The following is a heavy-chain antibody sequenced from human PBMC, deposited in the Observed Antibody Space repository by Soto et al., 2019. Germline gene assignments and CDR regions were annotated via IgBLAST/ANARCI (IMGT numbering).Heavy chain of an antibody. CDR3: DKAVGYRSSDRSSGLGFDY. CDR1: GFTFSSYA. J-gene: IGHJ4*02. D-gene: IGHD2-2*01. Sequence: TGGSLRLSCAASGFTFSSYAMTWVRQAPGKGLEWVSVISGSGGSTYYADSVKGRFTISRDNSKNTLYLQMNSLRAEDTALYYCDKAVGYRSSDRSSGLGFDYWGQGTLVTVSS. V-gene: IGHV3-23*01. CDR2: ISGSGGST.